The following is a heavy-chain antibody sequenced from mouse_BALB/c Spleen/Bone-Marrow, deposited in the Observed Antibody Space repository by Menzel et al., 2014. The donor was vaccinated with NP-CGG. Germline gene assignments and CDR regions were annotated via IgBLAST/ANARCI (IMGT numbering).Heavy chain of an antibody. Sequence: EVNLVESGGGLVQPGGSRKLSCAASGFTFSSFGMHWVRQAPEKGLEWVAYISSGSSTIYYADTVMGRFTISRDNPKNTLFLQMTSLRSEDTAMYYCVRSGSSSGYFDYWGQGTTLTVSS. D-gene: IGHD1-1*01. CDR3: VRSGSSSGYFDY. V-gene: IGHV5-17*02. CDR2: ISSGSSTI. CDR1: GFTFSSFG. J-gene: IGHJ2*01.